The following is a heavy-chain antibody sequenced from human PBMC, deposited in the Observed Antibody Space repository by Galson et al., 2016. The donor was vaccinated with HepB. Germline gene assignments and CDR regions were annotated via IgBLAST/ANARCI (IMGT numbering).Heavy chain of an antibody. V-gene: IGHV3-23*01. CDR3: AKEALTGGWFNY. J-gene: IGHJ4*02. Sequence: SLRLPCAASGLTFSSYAMSWVRQAPGKELESVSSISSRGGWTYYTDSVKGWFTVSRDNSKNALYVQMNRLRAEDTAVYYCAKEALTGGWFNYWGQGTLLTVSS. D-gene: IGHD6-19*01. CDR1: GLTFSSYA. CDR2: ISSRGGWT.